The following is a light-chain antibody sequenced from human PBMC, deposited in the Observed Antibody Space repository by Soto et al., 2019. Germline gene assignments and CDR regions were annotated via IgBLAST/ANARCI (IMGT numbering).Light chain of an antibody. CDR2: DVS. Sequence: QSALTQPASVSGSPGQSITISCTGTSSDVGGYNYVSWYQQHPGKAPKLMIYDVSNRPSGVSNRFSGSKSGNTPSLTISGLQAEDEADYSCSSYTSSSTLLYVFGPGTKVTVL. CDR1: SSDVGGYNY. V-gene: IGLV2-14*01. J-gene: IGLJ1*01. CDR3: SSYTSSSTLLYV.